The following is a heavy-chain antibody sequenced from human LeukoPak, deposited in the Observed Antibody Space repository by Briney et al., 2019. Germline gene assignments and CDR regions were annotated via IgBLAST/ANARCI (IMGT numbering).Heavy chain of an antibody. Sequence: SETLSLTCSVSGGSISRSSYYWGWLRQPPGKGLEWIGSLYNTDTTYYNPSLQSLVTISVDTSKNQLSLKLSSVTAADTAVYYCARHPTLTSGGNFDYWGQGTRVTGSS. V-gene: IGHV4-39*01. J-gene: IGHJ4*02. D-gene: IGHD1-14*01. CDR3: ARHPTLTSGGNFDY. CDR1: GGSISRSSYY. CDR2: LYNTDTT.